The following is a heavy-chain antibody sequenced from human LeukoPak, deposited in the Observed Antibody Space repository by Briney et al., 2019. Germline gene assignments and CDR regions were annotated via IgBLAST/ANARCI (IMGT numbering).Heavy chain of an antibody. V-gene: IGHV3-20*04. D-gene: IGHD2-2*01. CDR2: INWSGGST. CDR3: ARAPITSPFYFDS. J-gene: IGHJ4*02. Sequence: PGGSLRLSCTASGFAFDEHGMSWVRQVPGKGLEWVSGINWSGGSTGYADPLRGRFTISRGNAKNSLYLQMDSLRAEDTALYYCARAPITSPFYFDSWGQGTLVTVSS. CDR1: GFAFDEHG.